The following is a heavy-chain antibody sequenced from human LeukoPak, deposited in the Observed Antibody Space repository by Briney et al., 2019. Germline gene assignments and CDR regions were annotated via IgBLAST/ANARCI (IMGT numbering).Heavy chain of an antibody. CDR3: AGDRTTVTTGYYGMDV. Sequence: ASVKVSCKASGYTFTGYYMHWVRQAPGQGLEWMGWINPITGVTNYAQKFQGRVTLTRDTSIITAYMELTRLRSDDTAMYYCAGDRTTVTTGYYGMDVWGQGTTLTVSS. V-gene: IGHV1-2*02. CDR2: INPITGVT. CDR1: GYTFTGYY. D-gene: IGHD4-17*01. J-gene: IGHJ6*02.